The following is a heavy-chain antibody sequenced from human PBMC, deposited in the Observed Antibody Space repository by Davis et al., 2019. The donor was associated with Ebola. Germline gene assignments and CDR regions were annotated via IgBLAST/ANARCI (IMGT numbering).Heavy chain of an antibody. CDR1: GGSISVGYYY. D-gene: IGHD4-23*01. CDR3: ARDYGGNSGFDF. V-gene: IGHV4-30-4*01. CDR2: IFSTGTT. Sequence: MPSETLSLTCTVSGGSISVGYYYWSWIRQPPGKGLEWVGFIFSTGTTKYNPSLKSRVSLSVDTSMNQFSLKLTSVTAADTAVYYCARDYGGNSGFDFWGQGTLVTVSS. J-gene: IGHJ4*02.